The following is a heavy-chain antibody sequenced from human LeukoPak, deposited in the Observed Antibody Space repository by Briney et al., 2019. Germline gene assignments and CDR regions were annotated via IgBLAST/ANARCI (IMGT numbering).Heavy chain of an antibody. V-gene: IGHV3-7*01. Sequence: GGSLRLSCTASGFTFSSYWMSWVRQAPGKGLEWVANIKKDGSEKYYVDSVKGRFTISRDNAKTSLYLQMNSLRAEDTAVYYCAKEYYDFWSGYQVTSLGGAGDYWGQGTLVTVSS. CDR3: AKEYYDFWSGYQVTSLGGAGDY. CDR2: IKKDGSEK. D-gene: IGHD3-3*01. J-gene: IGHJ4*02. CDR1: GFTFSSYW.